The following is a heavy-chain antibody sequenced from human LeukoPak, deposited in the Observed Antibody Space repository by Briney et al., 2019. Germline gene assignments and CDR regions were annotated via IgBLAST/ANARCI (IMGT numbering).Heavy chain of an antibody. V-gene: IGHV3-30*18. CDR2: ISYDGSNK. D-gene: IGHD3-22*01. CDR3: AKDGGYYDSSGPLRH. J-gene: IGHJ1*01. CDR1: GFTFSSYG. Sequence: GGSLRLSCAASGFTFSSYGMHWVRQAPGKGLEWVAVISYDGSNKYYADSVKGRFTISRDNSKNTLYLQMNSLRAEDTAVYYCAKDGGYYDSSGPLRHWGQGTLVTVST.